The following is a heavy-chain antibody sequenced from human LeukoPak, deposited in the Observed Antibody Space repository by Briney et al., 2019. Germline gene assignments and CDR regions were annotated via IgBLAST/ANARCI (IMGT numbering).Heavy chain of an antibody. CDR3: ARETTDDFFYYYMDV. CDR1: GFTFSSYW. V-gene: IGHV3-7*01. Sequence: GGSLRLSCAASGFTFSSYWMSWVRQSPGKGLEGVANIKQDGSERYYMDSVKGRFTISRDNAKASLYLQMNSLRAEDMSVYYCARETTDDFFYYYMDVWGKGTTVTVSS. J-gene: IGHJ6*03. D-gene: IGHD1/OR15-1a*01. CDR2: IKQDGSER.